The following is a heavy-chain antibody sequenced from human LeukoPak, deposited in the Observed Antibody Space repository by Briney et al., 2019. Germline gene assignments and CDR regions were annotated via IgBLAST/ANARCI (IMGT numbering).Heavy chain of an antibody. V-gene: IGHV1-69*05. CDR2: IIPIFGTA. D-gene: IGHD5-18*01. Sequence: PRASVKVSCKASGGTFSSYAISWVRQAPGQGLEWMGGIIPIFGTANYAQKFQGRVTITTDESTSTAYMELSSLRSEDTAVYYCARTRRGKSYGFPMYFDYWGQGILVTVSS. J-gene: IGHJ4*02. CDR3: ARTRRGKSYGFPMYFDY. CDR1: GGTFSSYA.